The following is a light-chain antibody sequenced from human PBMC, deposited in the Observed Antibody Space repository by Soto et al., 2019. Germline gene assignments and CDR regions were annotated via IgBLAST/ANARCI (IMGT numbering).Light chain of an antibody. CDR1: QTISSW. CDR2: MAS. J-gene: IGKJ5*01. Sequence: DIQMTQSPSTLSGSVGDRVTITCRASQTISSWLAWYQQKPGKVPKLLIYMASSLESGVPSRFSGSGSGTEFTLTISSVQPDDFATYYCQHYNSYPYTFGQGTRLEIK. V-gene: IGKV1-5*03. CDR3: QHYNSYPYT.